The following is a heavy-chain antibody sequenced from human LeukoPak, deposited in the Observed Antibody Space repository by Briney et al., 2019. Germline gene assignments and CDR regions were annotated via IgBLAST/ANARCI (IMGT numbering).Heavy chain of an antibody. CDR1: GYTFTSYD. J-gene: IGHJ4*02. Sequence: ASVKVSCKASGYTFTSYDINWVRQATGQGLEWMGWMNPNSGNTGYAQKFQGRVTMTRNTSINTAYMELSSLRSEDTAVYYCARGQKSALTYGSGTYAYYFDYWGQGTLVTVSS. CDR3: ARGQKSALTYGSGTYAYYFDY. CDR2: MNPNSGNT. V-gene: IGHV1-8*01. D-gene: IGHD3-10*01.